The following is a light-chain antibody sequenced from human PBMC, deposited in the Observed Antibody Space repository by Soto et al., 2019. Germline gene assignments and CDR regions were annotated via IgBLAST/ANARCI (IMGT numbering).Light chain of an antibody. V-gene: IGKV3-15*01. J-gene: IGKJ1*01. CDR3: RHYNNWPPET. CDR2: YAS. CDR1: QTVRNN. Sequence: DIVLTHSPVTLPLSPGERATLSFRSSQTVRNNYLSWYQQKRGQAPRLLIYYASTMATGIPARFSGSGSGTEFNLTISSLQSEDFAIYYCRHYNNWPPETFGQGAKVDI.